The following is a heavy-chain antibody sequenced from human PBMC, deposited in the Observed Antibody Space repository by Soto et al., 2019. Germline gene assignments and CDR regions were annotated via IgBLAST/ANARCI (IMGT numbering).Heavy chain of an antibody. J-gene: IGHJ6*02. V-gene: IGHV3-23*01. D-gene: IGHD1-20*01. CDR3: AKSLTASNFRLDV. Sequence: GGSLRLSCTASGFTFNSYFMSWVRQAPGEGLEWISAISGGGGAKYYSDSVKGRFTISRDNSNNTLYLQMNSPRADDTAVYYCAKSLTASNFRLDVWGHGTRVTVSS. CDR2: ISGGGGAK. CDR1: GFTFNSYF.